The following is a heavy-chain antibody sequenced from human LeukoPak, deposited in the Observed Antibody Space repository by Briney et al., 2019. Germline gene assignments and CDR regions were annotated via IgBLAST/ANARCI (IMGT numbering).Heavy chain of an antibody. D-gene: IGHD5-12*01. J-gene: IGHJ5*02. CDR2: ISGSGGST. V-gene: IGHV3-23*01. Sequence: PGGSLRLSCAASGFTFSSYAMCWVRQAPGKGLEWVSAISGSGGSTYYADSVKGRFTISRDNSKNTLYLQMNSLRAEDTAVYYCAKGDSGYDFGTNWFDPWGQGTLVTVSS. CDR1: GFTFSSYA. CDR3: AKGDSGYDFGTNWFDP.